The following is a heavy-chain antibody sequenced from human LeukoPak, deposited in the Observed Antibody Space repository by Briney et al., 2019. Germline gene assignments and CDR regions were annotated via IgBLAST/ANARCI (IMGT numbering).Heavy chain of an antibody. V-gene: IGHV1-8*03. Sequence: GASVKVSCKASGYTFTSYDINWVRQATGQGLEWMGWMNPNSGNTGYAQKLQGRVTITRNTSISTAYMELSSLRSEDTAVYYCARLYLPATRFDYWGQGTLVTVSS. J-gene: IGHJ4*02. CDR1: GYTFTSYD. CDR2: MNPNSGNT. D-gene: IGHD5-24*01. CDR3: ARLYLPATRFDY.